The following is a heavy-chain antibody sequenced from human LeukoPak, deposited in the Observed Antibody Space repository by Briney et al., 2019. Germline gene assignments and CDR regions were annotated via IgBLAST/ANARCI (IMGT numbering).Heavy chain of an antibody. Sequence: GESLRLSCAASGFTFSSYAMHWVRQAPGKGLEWVAVISYDGSNKYYADSVKGRFTISRDNSKNTLYLQMNSLRAEDTAVYYCARDLSYGYDDYWGQGTLVTVSS. CDR1: GFTFSSYA. V-gene: IGHV3-30*04. D-gene: IGHD5-18*01. J-gene: IGHJ4*02. CDR2: ISYDGSNK. CDR3: ARDLSYGYDDY.